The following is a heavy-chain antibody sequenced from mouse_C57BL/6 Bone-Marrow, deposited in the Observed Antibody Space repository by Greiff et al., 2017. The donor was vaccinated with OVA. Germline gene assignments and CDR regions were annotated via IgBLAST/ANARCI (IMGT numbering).Heavy chain of an antibody. D-gene: IGHD1-1*01. CDR2: IWTGGGT. V-gene: IGHV2-9-1*01. CDR1: GYSFTSYA. Sequence: QVQLQQSGPGLVAPSQSLSITCTASGYSFTSYAIRWVRQPPGKGLEWLGVIWTGGGTNYNSAHKSRLSISKDNSKSQVILKMNSLQTDDAAMYYCARELRLGYFDVWGTGTTVTVSS. J-gene: IGHJ1*03. CDR3: ARELRLGYFDV.